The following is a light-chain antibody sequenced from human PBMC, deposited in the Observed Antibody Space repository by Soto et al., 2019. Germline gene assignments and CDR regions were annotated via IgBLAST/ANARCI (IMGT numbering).Light chain of an antibody. Sequence: EIVLTQSPGTLSLSPGERATLSCRASQSVNGNFLAWYQQKPGLAPRLLIYGASSRATGIPDRFSGSGSGTDFTLSISRLEPEDFAVYYCQQYGSSPGTFGGGTKVEI. J-gene: IGKJ4*01. V-gene: IGKV3-20*01. CDR3: QQYGSSPGT. CDR2: GAS. CDR1: QSVNGNF.